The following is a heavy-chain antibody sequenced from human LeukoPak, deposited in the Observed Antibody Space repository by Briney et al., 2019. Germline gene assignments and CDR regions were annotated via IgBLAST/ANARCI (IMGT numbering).Heavy chain of an antibody. CDR2: MNPNSGNT. V-gene: IGHV1-8*01. CDR1: GYTFTSYD. J-gene: IGHJ3*02. CDR3: ARVRGYSYGYGSIDAFAI. D-gene: IGHD5-18*01. Sequence: GASVKVSCKASGYTFTSYDINWVRQATGQGLEWMGWMNPNSGNTGYAQKFQDRVTMTRNTSISTAHMELSSLRSEDTAVYYCARVRGYSYGYGSIDAFAIWGQGTMITVSS.